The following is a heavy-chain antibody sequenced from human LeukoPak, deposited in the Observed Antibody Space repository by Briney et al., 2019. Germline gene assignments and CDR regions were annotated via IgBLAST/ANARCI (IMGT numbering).Heavy chain of an antibody. V-gene: IGHV4-61*05. Sequence: SETLSLTCTVSGGSISSSSYYWGWIRQPPGKGLEWIGYIYNSGSTNYNPSLKSRVTISVDTSKNQFSLKLSSVTAADTAVYYCASEDYYGSGSYVYWGQGTLVTVSS. D-gene: IGHD3-10*01. J-gene: IGHJ4*02. CDR3: ASEDYYGSGSYVY. CDR2: IYNSGST. CDR1: GGSISSSSYY.